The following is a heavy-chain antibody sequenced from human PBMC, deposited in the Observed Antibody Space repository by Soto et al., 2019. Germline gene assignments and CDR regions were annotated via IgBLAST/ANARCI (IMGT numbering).Heavy chain of an antibody. V-gene: IGHV1-69*01. Sequence: QVQLVQSGAEVKKPGSSVKVSCKASGGTFSSYAISWVRQAPGQGLEWMGGIIPIFGTANYAQKFQGRVTITADESTSTAYMELSSLRSEDTAVYYCARPLSFSREIYSSSWYKSYGMDVWGQGTTVTVSS. J-gene: IGHJ6*02. D-gene: IGHD6-13*01. CDR2: IIPIFGTA. CDR1: GGTFSSYA. CDR3: ARPLSFSREIYSSSWYKSYGMDV.